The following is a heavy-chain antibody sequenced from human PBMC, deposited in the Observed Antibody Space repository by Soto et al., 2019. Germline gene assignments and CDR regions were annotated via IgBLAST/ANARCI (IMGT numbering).Heavy chain of an antibody. V-gene: IGHV3-33*01. D-gene: IGHD2-2*01. CDR2: IWYDGSNK. CDR3: AREYSLDCSSTSCYAGSFDI. CDR1: GFTFSSYG. J-gene: IGHJ3*02. Sequence: QVQLVESGGGVVQPGRSLRLSCAASGFTFSSYGMHWVRQAPGKGLEWVAVIWYDGSNKYYADSVKGRFTISRDNSKNTLYLQMNSLRAADTAVYYCAREYSLDCSSTSCYAGSFDIWGQGTMVTVSS.